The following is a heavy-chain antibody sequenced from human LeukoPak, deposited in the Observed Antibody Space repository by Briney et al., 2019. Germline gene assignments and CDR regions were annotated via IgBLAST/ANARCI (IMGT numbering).Heavy chain of an antibody. CDR1: GFTFSSYS. D-gene: IGHD4-17*01. CDR2: ISSSSSYI. J-gene: IGHJ4*02. Sequence: GGSLRLSCAASGFTFSSYSMNWVRQAPGKGLEWVSSISSSSSYIYYADSVKGRFTISRDNAKNSLYLQMNSLRAEDTAVYYCARDRWVTTSVYGYFDYWGQGTLVTVSS. V-gene: IGHV3-21*01. CDR3: ARDRWVTTSVYGYFDY.